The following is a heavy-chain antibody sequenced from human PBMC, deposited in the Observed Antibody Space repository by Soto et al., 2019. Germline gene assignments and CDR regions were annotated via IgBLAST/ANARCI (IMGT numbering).Heavy chain of an antibody. CDR1: GGTFSSYA. CDR2: IIPIFGTA. CDR3: ARDGSVDTAMGSTFDY. V-gene: IGHV1-69*13. Sequence: SVKVSCKASGGTFSSYAISWVRQAPGQGLEWMGGIIPIFGTANYAQKFQGRVTITADESTSTAYMELSSLRSEDTAVYYCARDGSVDTAMGSTFDYWGQGTLVTVSS. D-gene: IGHD5-18*01. J-gene: IGHJ4*02.